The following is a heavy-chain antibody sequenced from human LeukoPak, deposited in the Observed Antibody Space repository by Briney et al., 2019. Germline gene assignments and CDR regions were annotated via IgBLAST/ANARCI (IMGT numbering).Heavy chain of an antibody. CDR2: VYCGGDT. J-gene: IGHJ4*02. D-gene: IGHD4-11*01. Sequence: SETLSLTCSVSGGSICIYKYWAWIRQTPGKGLEWIGVVYCGGDTHYNPSLQSRLTIYLDTSKNQFSLKLSSVTAADTAVYYCASLARYSADYWGQGTLVTVSS. CDR1: GGSICIYKY. CDR3: ASLARYSADY. V-gene: IGHV4-39*07.